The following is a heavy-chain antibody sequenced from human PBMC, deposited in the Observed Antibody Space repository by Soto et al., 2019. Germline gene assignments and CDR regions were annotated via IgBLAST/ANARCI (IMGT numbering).Heavy chain of an antibody. CDR2: ISSRSDTL. J-gene: IGHJ6*02. V-gene: IGHV3-48*02. D-gene: IGHD2-15*01. CDR3: ARDWDIVILSVPIPNYNYGMDV. Sequence: GGSLRLSCEGSGFTFSAYAMNWVRQAPGKGLEWVSYISSRSDTLYYADSVKGRFTISRDNAKNSVYLQVNNLRDEDTAVYYCARDWDIVILSVPIPNYNYGMDVWGQGTTVTVSS. CDR1: GFTFSAYA.